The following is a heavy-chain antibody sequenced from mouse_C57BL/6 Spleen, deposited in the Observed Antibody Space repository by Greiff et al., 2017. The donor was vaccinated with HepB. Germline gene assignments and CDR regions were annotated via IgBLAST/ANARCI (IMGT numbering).Heavy chain of an antibody. CDR3: ARDWEDYAMDY. Sequence: EVKLVESGGDLVKPGGSLKLSCAASGFTFSSYGMSWVRQTPDKRLEWVATISSGGSYTYYPDSVKGRFTISRDNAKNTLYLQMSSLKSEDTAMYYCARDWEDYAMDYWGQGTSVTVSS. J-gene: IGHJ4*01. D-gene: IGHD4-1*01. CDR2: ISSGGSYT. V-gene: IGHV5-6*01. CDR1: GFTFSSYG.